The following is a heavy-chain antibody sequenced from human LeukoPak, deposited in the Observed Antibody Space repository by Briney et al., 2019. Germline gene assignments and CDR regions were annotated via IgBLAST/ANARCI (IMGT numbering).Heavy chain of an antibody. CDR3: AKDRAQTEDQSFDY. V-gene: IGHV3-43*02. CDR1: GFTFDDYA. J-gene: IGHJ4*02. Sequence: GGSLRLSCAASGFTFDDYAMHWVRQAPGKGLEWVSLISGDGGSTYYADSVKGRFTISRDNSKNSLYLQMNSLRTEDTALYYCAKDRAQTEDQSFDYWGQGTLVTVSS. CDR2: ISGDGGST. D-gene: IGHD7-27*01.